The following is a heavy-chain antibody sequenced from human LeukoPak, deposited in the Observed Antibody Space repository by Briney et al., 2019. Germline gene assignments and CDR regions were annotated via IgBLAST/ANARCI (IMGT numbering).Heavy chain of an antibody. D-gene: IGHD3-16*02. Sequence: SETLSLTRTVSGGSISRDTYYWGWIRQPPGKGLEWIGEINHSGITNYNPSLKSRVTISLDTSKNQFSLRLTSVTAADTAVYYCARGRPPSFFDYWGQGTLVTVSS. J-gene: IGHJ4*02. CDR3: ARGRPPSFFDY. CDR2: INHSGIT. V-gene: IGHV4-39*07. CDR1: GGSISRDTYY.